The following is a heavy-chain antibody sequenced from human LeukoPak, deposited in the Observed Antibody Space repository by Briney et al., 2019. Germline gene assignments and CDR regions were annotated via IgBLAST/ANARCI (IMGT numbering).Heavy chain of an antibody. CDR2: SDPEDGER. V-gene: IGHV1-24*01. Sequence: GASVKVSCKVSGKTLSDLSIHWLRQPPGKGLEWLGGSDPEDGERIYAKMFQGRVTMTEDKSIDTAYMKLSSLRSEDTAVYYCVTGFTTMAVDYFDYWGQGTLVTVSP. CDR1: GKTLSDLS. CDR3: VTGFTTMAVDYFDY. J-gene: IGHJ4*02. D-gene: IGHD5-18*01.